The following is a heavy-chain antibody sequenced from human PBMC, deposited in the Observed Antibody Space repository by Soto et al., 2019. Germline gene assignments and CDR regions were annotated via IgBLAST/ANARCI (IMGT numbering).Heavy chain of an antibody. D-gene: IGHD3-10*01. CDR1: GFTFNSYG. V-gene: IGHV3-64D*06. CDR2: ITTNGLGT. Sequence: PGGSLRLSCSASGFTFNSYGFNWVRQAPGKGLEFVSSITTNGLGTNYADSVRGRFTISRDTSKNTVYLHMTSLSAEDTAVYYCARGTYFDRWGLGTLVTVSS. J-gene: IGHJ4*02. CDR3: ARGTYFDR.